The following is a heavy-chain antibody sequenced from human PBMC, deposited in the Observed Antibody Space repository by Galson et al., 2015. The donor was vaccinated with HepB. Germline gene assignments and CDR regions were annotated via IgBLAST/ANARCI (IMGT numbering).Heavy chain of an antibody. CDR1: GFTFSSYD. J-gene: IGHJ3*02. Sequence: SLRLSCAASGFTFSSYDMHWVRQATGKGLEWVSAIGTAGDTYYPGSVKGRFTISRENAKNSLYLQMNSLRAGDTAVYYCARGGTVVTAIANAFDIWGQGTMVTVSS. CDR3: ARGGTVVTAIANAFDI. V-gene: IGHV3-13*04. CDR2: IGTAGDT. D-gene: IGHD2-21*02.